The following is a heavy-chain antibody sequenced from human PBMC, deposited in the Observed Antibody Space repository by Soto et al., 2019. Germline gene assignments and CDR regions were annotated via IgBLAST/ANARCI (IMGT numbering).Heavy chain of an antibody. V-gene: IGHV3-30*18. J-gene: IGHJ4*02. CDR2: ISYDGSNK. CDR1: GFTFSSYG. D-gene: IGHD2-21*02. Sequence: QPGGSLRLSCAASGFTFSSYGMHWVRQAPGKGLEWVAVISYDGSNKYYADSVKGRFTISRDNSKNTLYLQMNSLRAEDTAVYYCAKDPGDGTWGQGTLVTVSS. CDR3: AKDPGDGT.